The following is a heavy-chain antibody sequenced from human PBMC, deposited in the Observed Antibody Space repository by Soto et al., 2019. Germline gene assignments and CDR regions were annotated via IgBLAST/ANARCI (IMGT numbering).Heavy chain of an antibody. Sequence: QVQLQQWGAGLLKPSETLSLTCAVYGGSFSGYYWSWLRQPPGKGLEWSGEINHSGSTNYNPSPKRPVAISVDTSKNQFSLKLSSVTAADTAVYYCARAFTDYGDYVEDFDSWGQGSLVTVSS. V-gene: IGHV4-34*01. CDR2: INHSGST. D-gene: IGHD4-17*01. J-gene: IGHJ4*02. CDR3: ARAFTDYGDYVEDFDS. CDR1: GGSFSGYY.